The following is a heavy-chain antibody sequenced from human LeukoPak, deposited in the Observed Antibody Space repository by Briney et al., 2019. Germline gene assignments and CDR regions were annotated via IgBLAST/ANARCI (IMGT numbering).Heavy chain of an antibody. Sequence: GGSLRLSCAASGFTFSSYAMSWVRQAPGKGLEWVSAISGSGGSTYYADSVKGRFTISRDNSKNTLYLQMNSLRAEDTAVHYCAKFHYYDSSGFHHRGQGTLVTVSS. CDR1: GFTFSSYA. CDR3: AKFHYYDSSGFHH. J-gene: IGHJ4*02. CDR2: ISGSGGST. D-gene: IGHD3-22*01. V-gene: IGHV3-23*01.